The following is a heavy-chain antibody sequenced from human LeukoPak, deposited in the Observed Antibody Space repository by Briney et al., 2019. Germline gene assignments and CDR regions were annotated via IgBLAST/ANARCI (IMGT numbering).Heavy chain of an antibody. D-gene: IGHD3-22*01. V-gene: IGHV4-39*01. Sequence: PSETLSVTCTVSGGSISSSSYYWGWIRQPPGKGLEWIGSIYYSGSTYYNPSLKSRVTISVDTSKNQFSLKLSSVTAADTAVYYCARLRDYDSSGYYPYYFDYWGQGTLVTASS. J-gene: IGHJ4*02. CDR1: GGSISSSSYY. CDR3: ARLRDYDSSGYYPYYFDY. CDR2: IYYSGST.